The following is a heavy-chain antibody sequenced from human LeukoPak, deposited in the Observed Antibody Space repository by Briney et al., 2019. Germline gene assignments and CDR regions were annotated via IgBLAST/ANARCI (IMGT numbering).Heavy chain of an antibody. Sequence: GRSLRLSCAASGFTFSSYAMHWVRQAPGKGLEWVAVISYDGSNKYYADSVKGRFTISRDNSKNTLYLQMNSLRAEDTAVYYCAKNLWFGEFDAFDIWGQGTMVTVSS. CDR3: AKNLWFGEFDAFDI. V-gene: IGHV3-30*04. CDR2: ISYDGSNK. D-gene: IGHD3-10*01. J-gene: IGHJ3*02. CDR1: GFTFSSYA.